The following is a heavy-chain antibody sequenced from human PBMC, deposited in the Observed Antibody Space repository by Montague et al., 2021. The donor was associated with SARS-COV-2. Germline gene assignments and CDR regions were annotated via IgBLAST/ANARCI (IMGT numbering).Heavy chain of an antibody. CDR3: ANFYSGSYNY. D-gene: IGHD1-26*01. Sequence: SETLSLTCAVSGGSISNTNYYWGWVRQPPGMGLEWIGSIYYDGTTYYSPSLESRLTMSVDTSKNQFSLMLTSVTAADTAVYYCANFYSGSYNYWGHGSLVTVSS. V-gene: IGHV4-39*01. CDR1: GGSISNTNYY. CDR2: IYYDGTT. J-gene: IGHJ4*01.